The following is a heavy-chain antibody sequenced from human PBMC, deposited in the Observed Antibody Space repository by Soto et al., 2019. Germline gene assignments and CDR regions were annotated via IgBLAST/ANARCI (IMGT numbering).Heavy chain of an antibody. V-gene: IGHV4-59*02. CDR3: ARESAGSGKNNWFDP. CDR2: IYYTGSA. D-gene: IGHD3-10*01. Sequence: QVQLQESGPGLVKPLETLSLTCTVSGGSVTSHYWSWVRQPPGKALEWIGYIYYTGSAYYNPSLKSRVTXSLEPSXXQLSLQLNSVTAADTAVYYCARESAGSGKNNWFDPWGQGTLVTVSS. CDR1: GGSVTSHY. J-gene: IGHJ5*02.